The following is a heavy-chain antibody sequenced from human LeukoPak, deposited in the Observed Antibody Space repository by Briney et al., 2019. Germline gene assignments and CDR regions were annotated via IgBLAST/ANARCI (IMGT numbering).Heavy chain of an antibody. D-gene: IGHD6-19*01. CDR2: ISSSGSTI. CDR1: GFTFSDYY. V-gene: IGHV3-11*01. Sequence: GGSLRLSCAASGFTFSDYYMSWIRQAPGKGLEWVSYISSSGSTIHYADSVKGRFTISRDNAMTSLYLQMNSLRAEDTAVYDCARVGSGWYNYYYYYMDVWGKGTTVTVSS. CDR3: ARVGSGWYNYYYYYMDV. J-gene: IGHJ6*03.